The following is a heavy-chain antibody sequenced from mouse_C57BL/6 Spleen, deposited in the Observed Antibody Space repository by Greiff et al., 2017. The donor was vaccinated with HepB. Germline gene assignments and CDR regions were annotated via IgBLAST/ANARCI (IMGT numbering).Heavy chain of an antibody. CDR3: ARSGYYGSSYLFAY. D-gene: IGHD1-1*01. Sequence: VQLQQPGAELVKPGASVKLSCKASGYTFTSYWMHWVKQRPGRGLEWIGRIDPNSGGTKYNEKFKSKATLTVDKPSITAYMQLSSLTSEDSAVYYCARSGYYGSSYLFAYWGQGTLVTVSA. V-gene: IGHV1-72*01. CDR2: IDPNSGGT. J-gene: IGHJ3*01. CDR1: GYTFTSYW.